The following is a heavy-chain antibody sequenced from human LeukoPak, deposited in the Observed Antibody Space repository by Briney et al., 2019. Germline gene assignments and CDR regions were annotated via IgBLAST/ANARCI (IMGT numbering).Heavy chain of an antibody. J-gene: IGHJ6*03. CDR1: GDSISSDY. Sequence: PSETLPLTCAVSGDSISSDYWSWVRQPPGKGLEWIGYIYYTGSTNYNPALKSRVTISVDTSKNQFSLKLNSVTAADTAVYYCARARLGYMDVWGKGTTVTISS. V-gene: IGHV4-59*01. D-gene: IGHD3-22*01. CDR2: IYYTGST. CDR3: ARARLGYMDV.